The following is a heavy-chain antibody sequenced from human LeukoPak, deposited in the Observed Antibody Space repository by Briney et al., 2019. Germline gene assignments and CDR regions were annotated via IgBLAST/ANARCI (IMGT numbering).Heavy chain of an antibody. CDR1: GGTFSSYA. Sequence: ASVKVSCKASGGTFSSYAISWVRQAPGQGLEWMGGIIPIFGTANYAQKFQGRVTITADESTSTAYMELSSLRSEDTAVYYCATRGGSGSYYNVWFDPWGQGTLVTVSS. J-gene: IGHJ5*02. CDR3: ATRGGSGSYYNVWFDP. CDR2: IIPIFGTA. D-gene: IGHD3-10*01. V-gene: IGHV1-69*13.